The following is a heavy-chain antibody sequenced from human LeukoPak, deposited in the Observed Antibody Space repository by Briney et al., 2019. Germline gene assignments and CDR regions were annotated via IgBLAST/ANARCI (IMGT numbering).Heavy chain of an antibody. J-gene: IGHJ4*02. CDR1: GFTFSRYW. D-gene: IGHD4-17*01. CDR3: AKDFYGAYYFDY. CDR2: IKQDGSEK. V-gene: IGHV3-7*03. Sequence: GGSLRLSCAASGFTFSRYWMSWVRQAPGKGLQWVAIIKQDGSEKYYLDSVKGRFTISRDNSKNTLYLQMNSLRAEDTAVYYCAKDFYGAYYFDYWGQGTLVTVSS.